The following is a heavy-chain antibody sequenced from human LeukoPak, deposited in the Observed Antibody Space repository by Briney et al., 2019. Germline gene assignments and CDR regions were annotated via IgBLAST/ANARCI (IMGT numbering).Heavy chain of an antibody. Sequence: SSETLSLTCTVSGVSISSGGYYWSWLRQHPGKGLEWIGYIYYSGSTYYNPSLKSRVTISVDTSKNQFSLKLSSVTAADTAVYYCARQRIDDSSGYYLNCFDPWGQGTLVSVSS. J-gene: IGHJ5*02. CDR3: ARQRIDDSSGYYLNCFDP. V-gene: IGHV4-31*03. D-gene: IGHD3-22*01. CDR2: IYYSGST. CDR1: GVSISSGGYY.